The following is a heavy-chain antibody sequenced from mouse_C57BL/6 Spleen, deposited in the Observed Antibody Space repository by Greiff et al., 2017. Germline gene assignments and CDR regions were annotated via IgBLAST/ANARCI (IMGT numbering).Heavy chain of an antibody. V-gene: IGHV1-19*01. CDR1: GYTFTDYY. CDR2: INPYNGGT. D-gene: IGHD1-1*01. J-gene: IGHJ3*01. CDR3: ARSRDYYGSSSFAY. Sequence: EVQRVESGPVLVKPGASVKMSCKASGYTFTDYYMNWVKQSHGKSLEWIGVINPYNGGTSYNQKFKGKATLTVDKSSSTAYMELNSLTSEDSAVYYCARSRDYYGSSSFAYWGQGTLVTVSA.